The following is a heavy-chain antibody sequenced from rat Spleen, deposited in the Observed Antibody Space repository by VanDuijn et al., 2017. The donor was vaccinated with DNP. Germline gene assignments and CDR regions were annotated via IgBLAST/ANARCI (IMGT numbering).Heavy chain of an antibody. J-gene: IGHJ2*01. V-gene: IGHV5S11*01. CDR1: GFTFTNYY. CDR3: AKAGGYSPWYFDY. CDR2: ISYDGGIT. D-gene: IGHD1-11*01. Sequence: EVQLVESGGGLVRPGRSLKLSCAASGFTFTNYYMAWVRQAPTKGLEWVAYISYDGGITNYGDSVKGRFTISRDNAKSTLYLQMDSLRSEETATYYCAKAGGYSPWYFDYWGQGVMVTVSS.